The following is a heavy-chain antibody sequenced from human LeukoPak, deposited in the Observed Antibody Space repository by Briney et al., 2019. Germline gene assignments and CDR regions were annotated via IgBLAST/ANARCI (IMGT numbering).Heavy chain of an antibody. CDR3: ARVEYSINSCYYYTMDV. J-gene: IGHJ6*02. CDR1: GGPISSYY. D-gene: IGHD4-11*01. CDR2: FYYCEST. V-gene: IGHV4-59*08. Sequence: SETLSLPCTVSGGPISSYYWSWIRRPTGKGLEWIGHFYYCESTNYNPSRKSRITISVNTSKNQFSLTLSYLTAADTAVYYCARVEYSINSCYYYTMDVWGQGTTVTVSS.